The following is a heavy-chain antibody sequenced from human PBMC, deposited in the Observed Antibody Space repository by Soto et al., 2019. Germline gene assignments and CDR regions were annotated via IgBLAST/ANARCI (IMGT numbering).Heavy chain of an antibody. J-gene: IGHJ4*02. D-gene: IGHD2-2*01. V-gene: IGHV3-7*01. CDR3: ARDMDDTSDYGDY. Sequence: EVQLVESGGGLVQPGGSLRLSCTVSGFTFSRYYMNWVRQAPGKGLEWVATIKEDGSEKFYVDSVKGRFTISRDNAKNSLFLQMHSLRVEDTALYYCARDMDDTSDYGDYWGQGTLVTVSS. CDR1: GFTFSRYY. CDR2: IKEDGSEK.